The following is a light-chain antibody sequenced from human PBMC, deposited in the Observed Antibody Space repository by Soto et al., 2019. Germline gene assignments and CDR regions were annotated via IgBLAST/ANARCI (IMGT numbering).Light chain of an antibody. Sequence: QSVLTQPASVSGSPGQSITISCTGTSDNYVSWYQQHPGKFPKRMIYGVTNRPSGVSDRFSGSKSGNTASLTISGLQTEDDADYYCSSYTNSRTLLFGAGTKVTVL. J-gene: IGLJ1*01. V-gene: IGLV2-14*03. CDR3: SSYTNSRTLL. CDR2: GVT. CDR1: SDNY.